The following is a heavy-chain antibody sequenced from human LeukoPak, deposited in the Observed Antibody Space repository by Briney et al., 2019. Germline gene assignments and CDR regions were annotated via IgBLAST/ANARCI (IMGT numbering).Heavy chain of an antibody. D-gene: IGHD3-16*01. CDR2: IYSDGST. V-gene: IGHV3-53*01. CDR3: AKDPFAFRLGAFDS. J-gene: IGHJ3*01. Sequence: GGSLRLSCAASGFTVSSNYMSWVRQAPGKGLECVSVIYSDGSTYYADSVKGRFTISRDNSKNTLYLQMNSLRAEDTAVYYCAKDPFAFRLGAFDSWGQGTMVIVSS. CDR1: GFTVSSNY.